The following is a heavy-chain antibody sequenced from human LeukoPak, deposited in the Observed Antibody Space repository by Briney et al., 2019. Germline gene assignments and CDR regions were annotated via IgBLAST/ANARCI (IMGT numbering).Heavy chain of an antibody. D-gene: IGHD6-13*01. CDR1: GFTFSSYS. V-gene: IGHV3-21*01. CDR3: ARDYIAAAALFDY. J-gene: IGHJ4*02. CDR2: ISSSSSYI. Sequence: PGGSLRLSCAASGFTFSSYSMNWVRQAPGKGLEWVSSISSSSSYIYYAVSVKGRFTISRDNAKNSLYLQMNSLRAEDTAVYYCARDYIAAAALFDYWGQGTLVTVSS.